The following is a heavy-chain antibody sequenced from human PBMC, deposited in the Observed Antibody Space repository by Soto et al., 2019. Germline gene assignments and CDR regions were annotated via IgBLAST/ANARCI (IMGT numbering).Heavy chain of an antibody. D-gene: IGHD1-1*01. CDR3: ARWNGGFDP. J-gene: IGHJ5*02. V-gene: IGHV3-7*05. CDR1: GFTFSDYY. Sequence: EEQLVESGGGLVQPGGSLRLSCAASGFTFSDYYMSWVRQAPGKGLEWVANINQDGSAKSYVDSVRGRFTISRDNGNNSLCLQMESLRADDTAVYYCARWNGGFDPWGHGTLVTVSS. CDR2: INQDGSAK.